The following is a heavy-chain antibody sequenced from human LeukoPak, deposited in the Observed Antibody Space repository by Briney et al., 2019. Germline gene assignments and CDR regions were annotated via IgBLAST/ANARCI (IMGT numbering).Heavy chain of an antibody. Sequence: KTSETLSLTCTVSGGSISSSSYYWGWIRQPPGKGLEWIGSIYYSGSTYYNPSLKSRVTISVDTSKNQFSLKLSSVTAADTAVYYCARAKVVVAATPWDQQKYYFDYWGQGTLVTVSS. CDR3: ARAKVVVAATPWDQQKYYFDY. CDR1: GGSISSSSYY. J-gene: IGHJ4*02. CDR2: IYYSGST. V-gene: IGHV4-39*07. D-gene: IGHD2-15*01.